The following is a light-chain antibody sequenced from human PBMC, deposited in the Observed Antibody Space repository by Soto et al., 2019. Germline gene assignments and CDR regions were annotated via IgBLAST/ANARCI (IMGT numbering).Light chain of an antibody. CDR2: DVS. CDR1: SSEVGGYNY. J-gene: IGLJ1*01. CDR3: SSYTSSSTYV. Sequence: QSVLTQPASVSGSPGQSITISCTGTSSEVGGYNYVSWYQQHPGKATKLMIYDVSNQPSGVSNRFSGSKSGNTASLTFFGLQAEDEADYYCSSYTSSSTYVFGTGTKVTVL. V-gene: IGLV2-14*01.